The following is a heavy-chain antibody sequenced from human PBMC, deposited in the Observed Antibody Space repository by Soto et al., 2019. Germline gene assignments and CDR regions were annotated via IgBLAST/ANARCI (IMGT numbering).Heavy chain of an antibody. CDR1: GFTFSSYG. D-gene: IGHD2-15*01. V-gene: IGHV3-33*01. CDR3: ARGELGYCSGGSCYSDDYMDV. J-gene: IGHJ6*03. CDR2: IWYDGSNK. Sequence: GGSLRLSCAASGFTFSSYGMHWVRQAPGKGLEWVAVIWYDGSNKYYADSVKGRFTISRDNSKNTLYLQMNSLRAEDTAVYYCARGELGYCSGGSCYSDDYMDVWGKGTTVNVSS.